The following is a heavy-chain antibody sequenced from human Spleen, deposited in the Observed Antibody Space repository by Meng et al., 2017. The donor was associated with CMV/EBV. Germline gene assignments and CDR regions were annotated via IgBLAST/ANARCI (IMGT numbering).Heavy chain of an antibody. Sequence: GSLRLSCTVSGGSISSSSYYWGWIRQPPGKGLEWIGSIYYSGSTYYNPSLKSRVTISVDTSKNQFSLKLSSVTAADTAVYYCARGYSGSYPDYYYYGMDVWGQGTTVTVSS. D-gene: IGHD1-26*01. CDR3: ARGYSGSYPDYYYYGMDV. CDR1: GGSISSSSYY. V-gene: IGHV4-39*07. CDR2: IYYSGST. J-gene: IGHJ6*02.